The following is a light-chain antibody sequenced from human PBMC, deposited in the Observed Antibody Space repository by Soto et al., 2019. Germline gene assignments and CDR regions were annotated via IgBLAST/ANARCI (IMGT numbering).Light chain of an antibody. V-gene: IGLV2-18*02. CDR3: SSYTTGSSLV. Sequence: QSALTQPPSVSGSPGQSVTISCTGTSSDVGSYDRVSWYQQPPGTAPKLMIYEVTNRPSGVPDRFSGSKSGNTASLTISGLQPEDEADYYCSSYTTGSSLVFGGGTKLTGL. CDR1: SSDVGSYDR. J-gene: IGLJ2*01. CDR2: EVT.